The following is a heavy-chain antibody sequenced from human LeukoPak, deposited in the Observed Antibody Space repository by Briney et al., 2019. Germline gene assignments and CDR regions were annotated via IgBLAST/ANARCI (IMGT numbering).Heavy chain of an antibody. CDR3: ARQSYYYDSSGYRRDAFDI. D-gene: IGHD3-22*01. Sequence: SETLSLTCAVYGGSFSGYYWSWIRQPPGRGLEWIGEINHSGSTNYNPSLKSRVTISVDTSKNQFSLKLSSVTAADTAVYYCARQSYYYDSSGYRRDAFDIWGQGTMVTVSS. V-gene: IGHV4-34*01. J-gene: IGHJ3*02. CDR1: GGSFSGYY. CDR2: INHSGST.